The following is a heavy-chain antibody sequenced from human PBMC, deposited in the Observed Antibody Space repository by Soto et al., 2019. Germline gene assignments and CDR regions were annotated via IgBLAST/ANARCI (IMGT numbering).Heavy chain of an antibody. Sequence: QVQLVQSGAEVKKPGSSVKVSCKASGGTFSSYTISWVRQAPGQGLEWMGRIIPILGIANYAQKFQGRVTITADKATRXXYXEXXSLRSEDTAVYYCAREPKQGDILTGYSPHYYGMDVWGQGTTVTVSS. CDR2: IIPILGIA. V-gene: IGHV1-69*08. CDR3: AREPKQGDILTGYSPHYYGMDV. CDR1: GGTFSSYT. J-gene: IGHJ6*02. D-gene: IGHD3-9*01.